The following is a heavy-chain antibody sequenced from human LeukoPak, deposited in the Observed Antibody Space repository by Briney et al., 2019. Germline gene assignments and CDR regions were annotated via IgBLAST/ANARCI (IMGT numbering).Heavy chain of an antibody. V-gene: IGHV3-30-3*01. CDR3: ARAGRGIAAAATPFDY. D-gene: IGHD6-13*01. CDR1: GFTFSSYA. J-gene: IGHJ4*02. Sequence: GGSLRLSCAASGFTFSSYAMHWVRQAPGKGLEWVAVISYDGSNKYYADSVKGRFTISRDNSKNTLYLQMNSLRAEDTAVYYCARAGRGIAAAATPFDYWGQGTLVTVSS. CDR2: ISYDGSNK.